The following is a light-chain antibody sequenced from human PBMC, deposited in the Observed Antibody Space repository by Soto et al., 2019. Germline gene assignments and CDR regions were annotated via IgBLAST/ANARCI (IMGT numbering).Light chain of an antibody. CDR2: GAS. V-gene: IGKV3-15*01. CDR1: QSVSST. J-gene: IGKJ1*01. CDR3: QQYNNWPLWG. Sequence: EIVMTQSPATLSVSPGERATLSCRASQSVSSTLTWYQQKPGQAPRHLIYGASTRATGIPGRFSASGSGTEFTLTISSLQSEDFAGYCCQQYNNWPLWGFGQGTKVEIK.